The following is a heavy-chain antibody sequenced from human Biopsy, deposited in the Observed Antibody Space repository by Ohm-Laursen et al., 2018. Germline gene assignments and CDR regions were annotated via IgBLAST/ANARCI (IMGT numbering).Heavy chain of an antibody. Sequence: SDTLSLPCTVSGGSLSSYSWSWIWQPAGKGLEWIGQIYTSGITNYNPSLKSRVTMSVDTSKNKFSLRVSSATAADTAVYYCARDRDRRGWFDPWGQGTLVTVSS. CDR1: GGSLSSYS. CDR3: ARDRDRRGWFDP. CDR2: IYTSGIT. J-gene: IGHJ5*02. D-gene: IGHD1-14*01. V-gene: IGHV4-4*07.